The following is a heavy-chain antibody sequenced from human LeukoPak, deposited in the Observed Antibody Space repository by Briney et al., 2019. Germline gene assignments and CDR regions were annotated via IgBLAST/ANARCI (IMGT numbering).Heavy chain of an antibody. V-gene: IGHV3-23*01. D-gene: IGHD3-10*01. CDR3: AKDKVVGWFGEISGGMDV. Sequence: AGGSLRLSCAASGLTFSNYGMSWVRQAPGKGLEWVSGISDSGGSTYYADSVKGRFTISRDNAKNSLYLQMNSLRAEDTALYYCAKDKVVGWFGEISGGMDVWGQGTTVTVSS. J-gene: IGHJ6*02. CDR2: ISDSGGST. CDR1: GLTFSNYG.